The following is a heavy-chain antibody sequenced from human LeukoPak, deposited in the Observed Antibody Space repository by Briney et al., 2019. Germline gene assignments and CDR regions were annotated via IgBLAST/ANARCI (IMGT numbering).Heavy chain of an antibody. CDR2: IWYDGSNK. CDR1: GFTFSSYG. J-gene: IGHJ4*02. Sequence: PGRSLRLSCAASGFTFSSYGMHWVRQAPGKGLEWVAVIWYDGSNKYYADSVKGRFTISRDNSKNTLYLQMNSLRAEDTALYYCAKYSDSSGYPFGPFDCWGQGTLVTVSS. V-gene: IGHV3-33*06. CDR3: AKYSDSSGYPFGPFDC. D-gene: IGHD3-22*01.